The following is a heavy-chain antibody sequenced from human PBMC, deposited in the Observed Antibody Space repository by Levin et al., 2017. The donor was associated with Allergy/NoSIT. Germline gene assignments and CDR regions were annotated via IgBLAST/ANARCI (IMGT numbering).Heavy chain of an antibody. J-gene: IGHJ4*02. CDR1: GYTFIAYF. CDR2: INPNSGGT. CDR3: ARAGVYEMDY. Sequence: ASVKVSCEASGYTFIAYFIHWVRQAPGEGLECMGWINPNSGGTNYAQKFQGRVTMTRDTSISPAYLELSSLTSDDTAVYYCARAGVYEMDYWGQGTLVTVSS. V-gene: IGHV1-2*02. D-gene: IGHD5/OR15-5a*01.